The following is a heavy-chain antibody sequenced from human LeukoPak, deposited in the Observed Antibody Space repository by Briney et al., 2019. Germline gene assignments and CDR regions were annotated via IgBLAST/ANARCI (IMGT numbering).Heavy chain of an antibody. J-gene: IGHJ4*02. D-gene: IGHD6-25*01. CDR2: ISSSTTYI. CDR1: GFTFSSYS. Sequence: PGGSLRLSCAASGFTFSSYSMNWVRQAPGKGLEWVSSISSSTTYIYYADSVKGRFTISRDNAKNSLYLQMNSLRVEDTAVYYCARSGWPYYFDYWGQGTLVTVSS. V-gene: IGHV3-21*06. CDR3: ARSGWPYYFDY.